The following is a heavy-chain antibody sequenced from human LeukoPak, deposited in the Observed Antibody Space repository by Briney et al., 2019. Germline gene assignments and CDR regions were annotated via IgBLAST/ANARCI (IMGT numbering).Heavy chain of an antibody. J-gene: IGHJ4*02. Sequence: GGSLRLSCAASGFTFSSYGIHWVRQAPGKGLEWVSLISYEGSDKYYADSVKDRFTISRDNSKNTLYLQMNSLRAEDTAVYYCAKDSTHCSGGSCYGGDYWGQGTLVTVSP. V-gene: IGHV3-30*18. D-gene: IGHD2-15*01. CDR1: GFTFSSYG. CDR3: AKDSTHCSGGSCYGGDY. CDR2: ISYEGSDK.